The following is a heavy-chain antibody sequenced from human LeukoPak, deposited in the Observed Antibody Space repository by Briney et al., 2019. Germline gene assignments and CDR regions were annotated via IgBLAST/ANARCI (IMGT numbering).Heavy chain of an antibody. D-gene: IGHD1-26*01. J-gene: IGHJ6*02. CDR2: ISWSSGSK. CDR1: GFTFDDYA. CDR3: AKAMGSIYYGIDV. Sequence: GGSLRLSCVASGFTFDDYAMHWVRHAPGKGLEWVSGISWSSGSKGYADSVRGRFTISRDNARKSLYLQMNSLRPEDTALYYCAKAMGSIYYGIDVWGQGTTVTVSS. V-gene: IGHV3-9*01.